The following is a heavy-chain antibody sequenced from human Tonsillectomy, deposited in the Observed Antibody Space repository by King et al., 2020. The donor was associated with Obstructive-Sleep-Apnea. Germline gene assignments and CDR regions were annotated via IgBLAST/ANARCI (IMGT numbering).Heavy chain of an antibody. CDR2: INHSGST. D-gene: IGHD3-10*02. CDR1: GGSFSGFY. V-gene: IGHV4-34*01. J-gene: IGHJ4*02. CDR3: ARGLPRGGHYHVTPKTTKGFDC. Sequence: VQLQQWGAGLLKPSETLSLTCAVYGGSFSGFYWSWIRQPPGKGLEWIGEINHSGSTNYNPSLKSRVTISVDTSRNQLSLKLSSVTAADTAVYYCARGLPRGGHYHVTPKTTKGFDCWGQGTLVTVSS.